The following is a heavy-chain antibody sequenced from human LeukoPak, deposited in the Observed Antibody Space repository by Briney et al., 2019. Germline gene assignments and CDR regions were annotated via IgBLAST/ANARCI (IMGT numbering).Heavy chain of an antibody. CDR3: ARVPGRDYYFYYYMDV. V-gene: IGHV1-2*02. CDR2: INPKSGGT. CDR1: GYTFTGYF. Sequence: GASVKVSCKASGYTFTGYFMHWVRQAPGQGLEWMGWINPKSGGTNYAQKFQGRFTLTRDTSISTGYMELRSLRSDDTAIYYCARVPGRDYYFYYYMDVWGKGTTVTVSS. J-gene: IGHJ6*03. D-gene: IGHD1-14*01.